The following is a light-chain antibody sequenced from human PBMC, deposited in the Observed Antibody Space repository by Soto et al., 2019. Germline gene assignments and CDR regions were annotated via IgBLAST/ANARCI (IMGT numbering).Light chain of an antibody. CDR2: AAS. J-gene: IGKJ5*01. Sequence: IQLTQSPSSLSASLVDRVAITCRAGQTISDYLNWYQQQPGTAPKLLIYAASTLQSGVPSRFSGSRSGTDFTLTISSLHPEDVATYYCQQTFSAPSITFGQGTRLEIK. CDR3: QQTFSAPSIT. V-gene: IGKV1-39*01. CDR1: QTISDY.